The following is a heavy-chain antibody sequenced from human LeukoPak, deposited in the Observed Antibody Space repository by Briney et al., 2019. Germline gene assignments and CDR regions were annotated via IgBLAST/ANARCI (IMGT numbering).Heavy chain of an antibody. Sequence: PGRSLRLSCAASGFTFSSYGMHWVRQAPGKGLEWVAVIWYDGSNKYHADSVKGRFTISRDNSKNTLYLQMNSLRAEDTAVYYCAKGSVYYYDSSGQAPFDYWGQGTLVTVSS. CDR2: IWYDGSNK. CDR3: AKGSVYYYDSSGQAPFDY. D-gene: IGHD3-22*01. V-gene: IGHV3-33*06. CDR1: GFTFSSYG. J-gene: IGHJ4*02.